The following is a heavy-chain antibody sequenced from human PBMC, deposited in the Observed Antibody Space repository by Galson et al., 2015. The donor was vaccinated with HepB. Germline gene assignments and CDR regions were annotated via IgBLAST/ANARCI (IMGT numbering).Heavy chain of an antibody. J-gene: IGHJ6*04. V-gene: IGHV3-73*01. CDR2: IRSKANSYAT. D-gene: IGHD1-26*01. CDR1: GFTFSGSA. Sequence: SLRLSCAASGFTFSGSAMHWVRQASGKGLEWVGRIRSKANSYATAYAASVKGRFTISRDDSKNTAYLQMNGLKTEDTAVYYCTRAVGSGRHPLSWGKGTTVTVSS. CDR3: TRAVGSGRHPLS.